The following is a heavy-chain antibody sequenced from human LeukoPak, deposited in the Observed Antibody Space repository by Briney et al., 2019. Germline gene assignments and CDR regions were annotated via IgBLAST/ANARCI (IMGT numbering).Heavy chain of an antibody. CDR3: ARDRTCSGGSCYSIYFDY. V-gene: IGHV3-74*01. J-gene: IGHJ4*02. CDR1: GFTFSNYA. CDR2: IASDGSST. Sequence: GGSLRLFCAASGFTFSNYAMNWVRQAPGKGLVWVSRIASDGSSTTYADSVKGRFSISRDNAKNTLYLQMNSLRAEDTAVYYCARDRTCSGGSCYSIYFDYWGQGTLVTVSS. D-gene: IGHD2-15*01.